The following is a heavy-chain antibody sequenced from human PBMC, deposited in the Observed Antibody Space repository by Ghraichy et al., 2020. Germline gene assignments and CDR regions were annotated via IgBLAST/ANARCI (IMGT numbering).Heavy chain of an antibody. CDR2: ISSNGGST. CDR1: GFTFSSYA. CDR3: ARENYYDSSFDY. J-gene: IGHJ4*02. D-gene: IGHD3-22*01. Sequence: GESLNISCAASGFTFSSYAMHWVRQAPGKGLEYVSAISSNGGSTYYANSVKGRFTISRDNSKNTLYLQMGSLRAEDMAVYYCARENYYDSSFDYWGQGTLVTVSS. V-gene: IGHV3-64*01.